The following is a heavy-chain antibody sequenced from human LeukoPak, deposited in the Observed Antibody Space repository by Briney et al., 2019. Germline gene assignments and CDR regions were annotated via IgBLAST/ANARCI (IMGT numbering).Heavy chain of an antibody. CDR2: ISGFNGNT. J-gene: IGHJ5*02. D-gene: IGHD2-15*01. Sequence: GASVKVSCKASGYTFTNYGISWVRQAPGQGLEWMGWISGFNGNTNYAQKLQGRVTVTTDTSTSTAYLELRSLISDDTAVYYCASLHCSGGSCYSLTWGQGTLVTVSS. V-gene: IGHV1-18*01. CDR1: GYTFTNYG. CDR3: ASLHCSGGSCYSLT.